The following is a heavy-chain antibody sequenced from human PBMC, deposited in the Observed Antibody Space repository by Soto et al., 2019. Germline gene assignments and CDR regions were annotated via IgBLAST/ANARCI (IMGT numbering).Heavy chain of an antibody. V-gene: IGHV1-8*01. J-gene: IGHJ5*02. CDR2: VNPKSGNT. Sequence: QVQLVQSGAEVKKSGASVKVSCKASGYSFSTYDINWVRQAAGQGLEWMGWVNPKSGNTDYAQRFRGRVTMTSNTSISTAYTELSALTPEDTAVYYCARPYCDSTSCYTDWFDPWGQGTLVTVSS. D-gene: IGHD2-2*02. CDR1: GYSFSTYD. CDR3: ARPYCDSTSCYTDWFDP.